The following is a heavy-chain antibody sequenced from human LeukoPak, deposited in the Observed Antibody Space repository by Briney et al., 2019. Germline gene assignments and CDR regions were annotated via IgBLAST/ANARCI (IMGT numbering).Heavy chain of an antibody. CDR1: GFTFSSYA. V-gene: IGHV3-23*01. CDR2: ISGSGGST. D-gene: IGHD2-2*01. CDR3: AKAPIVVVPAASGS. J-gene: IGHJ4*02. Sequence: GGSLRLSCAASGFTFSSYAMSWVRQAPGKGLEWVSAISGSGGSTYYADSVEGRFTISRDNSKNTLYLQMNSLRAEDTAVYYCAKAPIVVVPAASGSWGQGTLVTVSS.